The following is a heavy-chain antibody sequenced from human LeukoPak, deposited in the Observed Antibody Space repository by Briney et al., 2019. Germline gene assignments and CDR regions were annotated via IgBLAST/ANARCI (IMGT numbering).Heavy chain of an antibody. Sequence: PGGSLRLSCLASGFSISDFEVNWVRQTPAKGLEWLSYIGNRGSPTYYADSVQGRFTISRDNANNLVFLQMNSLRADDTGVYFCASRNGILIVLVQDAISLVHAFNVWGQGKVVAVSS. D-gene: IGHD2/OR15-2a*01. J-gene: IGHJ3*01. CDR3: ASRNGILIVLVQDAISLVHAFNV. CDR1: GFSISDFE. V-gene: IGHV3-48*03. CDR2: IGNRGSPT.